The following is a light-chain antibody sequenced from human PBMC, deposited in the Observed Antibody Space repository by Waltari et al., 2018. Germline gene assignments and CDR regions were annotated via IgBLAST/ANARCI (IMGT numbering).Light chain of an antibody. CDR1: QSVLYSSNSKNY. J-gene: IGKJ2*01. CDR2: WAS. Sequence: DIVMTQSPDSLAVSLGERATINCKSSQSVLYSSNSKNYLAWYQQKPGQPPKLLIYWASTRESGVPDRFSGSESGTDFTLTISSLQAEDVAVYYCQQYYSTPNTFGQGTKLEIK. CDR3: QQYYSTPNT. V-gene: IGKV4-1*01.